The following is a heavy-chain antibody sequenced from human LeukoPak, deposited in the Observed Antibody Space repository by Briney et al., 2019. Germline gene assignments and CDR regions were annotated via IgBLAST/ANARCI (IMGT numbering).Heavy chain of an antibody. J-gene: IGHJ5*01. Sequence: GESLKISCKGSGNSFINYWIGWVRRMPGKGLEWMGIMYPGDSETRHSPSVQGRVTISADKSISTAYLQWSSLKASDTATYYCARQVGSGGYARFDSWGQGTLVTVSS. CDR1: GNSFINYW. CDR3: ARQVGSGGYARFDS. V-gene: IGHV5-51*01. CDR2: MYPGDSET. D-gene: IGHD1-26*01.